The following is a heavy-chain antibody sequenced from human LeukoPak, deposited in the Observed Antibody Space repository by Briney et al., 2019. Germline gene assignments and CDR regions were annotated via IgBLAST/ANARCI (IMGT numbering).Heavy chain of an antibody. Sequence: SETLSLTCTVSGGSISSGGYYWSWIRQHPGKGLEWIGYIYYSGSTYYNPSLKSRVTISVDTSKNQFSLKLSFVAAADTAVYYCARDVRVATTQYFDYWGQGTLVTVSS. J-gene: IGHJ4*02. CDR2: IYYSGST. V-gene: IGHV4-31*03. CDR3: ARDVRVATTQYFDY. D-gene: IGHD5-12*01. CDR1: GGSISSGGYY.